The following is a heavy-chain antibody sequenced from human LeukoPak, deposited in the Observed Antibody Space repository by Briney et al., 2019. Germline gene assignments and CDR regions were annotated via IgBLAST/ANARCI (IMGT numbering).Heavy chain of an antibody. V-gene: IGHV4-34*01. CDR2: INHSGST. CDR3: ASGYSSSWYGTSLDY. J-gene: IGHJ4*02. CDR1: GGSFSGYY. D-gene: IGHD6-13*01. Sequence: PSETLSLTCAVYGGSFSGYYWSWIRQPPGKGLEWIGEINHSGSTNYNPSLKSRDTISVDTSKNQFSLKLSSVTAADTAVYYCASGYSSSWYGTSLDYWGQGTLVTVSS.